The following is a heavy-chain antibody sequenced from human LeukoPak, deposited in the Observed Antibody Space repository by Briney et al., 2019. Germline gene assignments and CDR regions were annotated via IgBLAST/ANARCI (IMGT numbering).Heavy chain of an antibody. CDR3: AVHSYLQPFDY. V-gene: IGHV1-18*01. D-gene: IGHD5-18*01. CDR2: ISAYNGNT. CDR1: GYTFTSYG. J-gene: IGHJ4*02. Sequence: ASVKVSCTASGYTFTSYGISWVRQDPGQGLEWMGWISAYNGNTNYAQKLQGRVTMTTDTSTSTAYMELRSLRSDDTAVYYCAVHSYLQPFDYWGQGTLVTVSS.